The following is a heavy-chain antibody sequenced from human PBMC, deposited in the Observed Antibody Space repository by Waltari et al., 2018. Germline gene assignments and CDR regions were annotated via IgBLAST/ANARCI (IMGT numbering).Heavy chain of an antibody. D-gene: IGHD4-17*01. Sequence: QVQLQESGPGLVKPSETLSLICTVSGYSVSSDNYYWSWIRQPPGKGLEWIGYTYFSGTSNYNPSLKSRVTISVDTSKNQFALHLTSVTAADTAVYYCARTTNGDYFGDYWGQGTLVTVSS. CDR3: ARTTNGDYFGDY. V-gene: IGHV4-61*01. CDR2: TYFSGTS. J-gene: IGHJ4*02. CDR1: GYSVSSDNYY.